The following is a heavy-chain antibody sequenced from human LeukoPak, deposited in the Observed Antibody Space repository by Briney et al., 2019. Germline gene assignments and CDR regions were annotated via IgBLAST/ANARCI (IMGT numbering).Heavy chain of an antibody. CDR1: GFAFSKCS. D-gene: IGHD5-18*01. J-gene: IGHJ4*02. CDR3: VRVKPGYSYGNNDY. Sequence: PGGSLRLSCAASGFAFSKCSMQWVRQAPGKGLEWVSYISRSSTYIYYADSLEGRFTISRDNAKNSLYLQMNSLRVEDTAVYYCVRVKPGYSYGNNDYWGQGTLVTVSS. CDR2: ISRSSTYI. V-gene: IGHV3-21*01.